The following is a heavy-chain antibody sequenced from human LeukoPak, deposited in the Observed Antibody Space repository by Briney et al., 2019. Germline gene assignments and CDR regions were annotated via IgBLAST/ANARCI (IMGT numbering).Heavy chain of an antibody. Sequence: GGSLRLSCAASGFTFSSYGMSWVRQAPGKGLEWVSAISGSGGSTYYADSVKGRFTISRDNSKNTLYLQMNSLRGEDTAVYYCAKDSLRERIVGSTTRGVNDYWGQGTLVTVSS. J-gene: IGHJ4*02. CDR1: GFTFSSYG. D-gene: IGHD1-26*01. V-gene: IGHV3-23*01. CDR3: AKDSLRERIVGSTTRGVNDY. CDR2: ISGSGGST.